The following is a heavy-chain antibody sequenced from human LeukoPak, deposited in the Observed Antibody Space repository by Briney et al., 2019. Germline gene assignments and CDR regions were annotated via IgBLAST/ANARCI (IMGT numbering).Heavy chain of an antibody. CDR2: MCTRGST. Sequence: SETLSLTCTVSGGSIISGDYCWSWIRQPAGKGLEWIGRMCTRGSTDYNPSLKSRVIMSIDTSKNQFSLKLSSVAAADTAAYYCARAGGRDNSYGFQDYWGQGTLVTVSS. V-gene: IGHV4-61*02. J-gene: IGHJ4*02. CDR1: GGSIISGDYC. D-gene: IGHD5-18*01. CDR3: ARAGGRDNSYGFQDY.